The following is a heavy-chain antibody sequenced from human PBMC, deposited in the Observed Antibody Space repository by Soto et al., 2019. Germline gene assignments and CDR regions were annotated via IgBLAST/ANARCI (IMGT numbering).Heavy chain of an antibody. V-gene: IGHV4-30-4*01. D-gene: IGHD2-2*01. Sequence: QVQLQESGPGLVKPSQTLSLTCTVSGGSISSGDYYWSWFRQPPGKGLEGIGNIYYGGSTYYNPSPKSRVTIAVDTSKNQSDLKLGSVTAADTAVYYCARSVVQAAANWFDPWGQGTLVTVSS. CDR2: IYYGGST. CDR1: GGSISSGDYY. CDR3: ARSVVQAAANWFDP. J-gene: IGHJ5*02.